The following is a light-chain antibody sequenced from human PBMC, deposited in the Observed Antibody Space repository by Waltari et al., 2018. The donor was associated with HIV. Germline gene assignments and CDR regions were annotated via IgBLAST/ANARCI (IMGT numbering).Light chain of an antibody. CDR3: QSADSSGTWV. J-gene: IGLJ3*02. CDR1: ALPKQY. Sequence: SYELTQPPSVSVSPGQTARITCSGDALPKQYAYWYQQKPGQAPVLVIYKATERPSGIPERFSCSSSGTTVTLTISGVQAEDEADYYCQSADSSGTWVFGGGTKLTVL. V-gene: IGLV3-25*03. CDR2: KAT.